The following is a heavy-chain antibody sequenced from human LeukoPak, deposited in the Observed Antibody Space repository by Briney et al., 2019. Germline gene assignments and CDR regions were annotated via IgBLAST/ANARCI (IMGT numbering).Heavy chain of an antibody. V-gene: IGHV1-18*01. Sequence: ASVKVSCKASGYTFTSYGISWVRQAPGQGLEWMGWISAYNGNTNYAQKLQGRVTMTTDTSTSTAYMELRSLRSDDTAVYYCARECHGDYESYYMDVWGKGTTVTVSS. CDR1: GYTFTSYG. J-gene: IGHJ6*03. CDR2: ISAYNGNT. D-gene: IGHD4-17*01. CDR3: ARECHGDYESYYMDV.